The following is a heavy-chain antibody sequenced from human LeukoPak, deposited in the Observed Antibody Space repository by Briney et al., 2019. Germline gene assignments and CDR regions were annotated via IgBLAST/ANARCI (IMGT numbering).Heavy chain of an antibody. D-gene: IGHD3-10*01. CDR3: ARERWDRGVHWIHP. V-gene: IGHV4-34*01. CDR2: INHSGST. CDR1: GGSFSGYY. Sequence: SEPLSLTCAVYGGSFSGYYWSWIRQPPGKGLEWIGEINHSGSTNYNPSLKSRVTTSVDTSRNQFSLKLSSLAAADTAVYYCARERWDRGVHWIHPWDQGTLVTVSS. J-gene: IGHJ5*02.